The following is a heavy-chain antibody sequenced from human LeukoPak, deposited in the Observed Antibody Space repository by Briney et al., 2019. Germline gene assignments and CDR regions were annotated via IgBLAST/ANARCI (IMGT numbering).Heavy chain of an antibody. Sequence: QPGGSLRLSCAASAFTFSSYDMHWVRHATGKGLEWVSAIGTAGDTYYPGSVKGGFTISRENAKNSLYLQMNSLRAGDTAVYYCAAGTAPSAFDYWGQGTLVTVSS. V-gene: IGHV3-13*01. CDR1: AFTFSSYD. CDR3: AAGTAPSAFDY. CDR2: IGTAGDT. J-gene: IGHJ4*02.